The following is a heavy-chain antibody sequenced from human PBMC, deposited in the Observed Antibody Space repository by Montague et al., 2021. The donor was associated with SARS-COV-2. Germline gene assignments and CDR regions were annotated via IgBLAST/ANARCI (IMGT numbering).Heavy chain of an antibody. Sequence: SLRLSCAASGFTFSSYAMHWVRRAPGKGLEWVAVISYDGSNKYYADSVKGRFTISRDNSKNTLYLQMNSLRAEDTAVYYCASSRYSYGSAYYYYYGMDVWGQGTTVTVSS. D-gene: IGHD5-18*01. CDR3: ASSRYSYGSAYYYYYGMDV. J-gene: IGHJ6*02. CDR2: ISYDGSNK. V-gene: IGHV3-30*04. CDR1: GFTFSSYA.